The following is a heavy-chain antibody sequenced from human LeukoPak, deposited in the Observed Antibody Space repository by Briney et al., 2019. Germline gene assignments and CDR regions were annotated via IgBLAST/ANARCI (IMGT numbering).Heavy chain of an antibody. V-gene: IGHV3-23*01. CDR1: GFTFSSYA. CDR2: ISGSGGST. D-gene: IGHD6-13*01. CDR3: AKYSSSWYVAYFDY. Sequence: GGSLRLSCAASGFTFSSYAMSWVRQAPGKGLEWVSGISGSGGSTWYADSVEGRFTISRDNSKNTLYLQMNSLRAEDTAVYYCAKYSSSWYVAYFDYWGQGTLVTVSS. J-gene: IGHJ4*02.